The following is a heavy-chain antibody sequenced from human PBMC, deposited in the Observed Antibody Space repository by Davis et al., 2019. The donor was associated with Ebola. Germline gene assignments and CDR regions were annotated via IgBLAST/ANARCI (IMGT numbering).Heavy chain of an antibody. CDR3: ARTRAFGVTKDRGHFDY. D-gene: IGHD3-3*01. CDR1: GGSFSGYS. Sequence: PSETLSLTCAVYGGSFSGYSWSWIRQPPGKGLEWIGEIHHSGSTNYNPSLKSRVTISVDTSKNQFSLKLSSVTAADTAVYYCARTRAFGVTKDRGHFDYWGQGTLVTVSS. V-gene: IGHV4-34*01. CDR2: IHHSGST. J-gene: IGHJ4*02.